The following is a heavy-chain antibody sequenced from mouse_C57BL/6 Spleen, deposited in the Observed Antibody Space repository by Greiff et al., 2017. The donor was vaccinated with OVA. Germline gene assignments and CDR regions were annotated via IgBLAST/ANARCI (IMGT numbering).Heavy chain of an antibody. CDR1: GYTFTDYN. Sequence: VQLKESGPELVKPGASVKIPCKASGYTFTDYNMDWVKQSHGKSLEWIGDINPNNGGTIYNQKFKGKATLTVDKSSSTAYMELRSLTSEDTAVYYWARREGYDGYYGGVYFDYWGQGTTLTVSS. D-gene: IGHD2-3*01. V-gene: IGHV1-18*01. CDR2: INPNNGGT. J-gene: IGHJ2*01. CDR3: ARREGYDGYYGGVYFDY.